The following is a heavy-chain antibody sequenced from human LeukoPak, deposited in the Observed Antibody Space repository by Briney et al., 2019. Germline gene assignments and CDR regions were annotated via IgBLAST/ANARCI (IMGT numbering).Heavy chain of an antibody. J-gene: IGHJ4*02. CDR3: ARGVWGSYRYPVTFDY. Sequence: KPGGSLRLSCAASGFTFSSYWMHWVRQAPGKGLEWVAVIWYDGSNKHYADSVKGRFTISRDNSKNTLYLQMNSLRAEDTAVFYCARGVWGSYRYPVTFDYWGQGTLVTVSS. CDR2: IWYDGSNK. D-gene: IGHD3-16*02. V-gene: IGHV3-33*08. CDR1: GFTFSSYW.